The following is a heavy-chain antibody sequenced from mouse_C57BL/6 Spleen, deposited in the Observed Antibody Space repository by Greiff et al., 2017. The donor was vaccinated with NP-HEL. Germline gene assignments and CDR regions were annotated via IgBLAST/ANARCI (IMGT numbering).Heavy chain of an antibody. Sequence: ESGAELVRPGASVKLSCTASGFNIKDDYMHWVKQRPEQGLEWIGWIDPENGDTEYASKFQGKATITADTSSNTAYLQLSSLTSEDTAVYYCTTRVARAYWGQGTLVTVSA. V-gene: IGHV14-4*01. D-gene: IGHD1-1*01. CDR2: IDPENGDT. J-gene: IGHJ3*01. CDR1: GFNIKDDY. CDR3: TTRVARAY.